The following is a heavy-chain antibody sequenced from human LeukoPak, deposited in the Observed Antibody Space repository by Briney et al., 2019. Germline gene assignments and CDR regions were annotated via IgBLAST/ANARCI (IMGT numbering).Heavy chain of an antibody. CDR2: IRTDGGTK. D-gene: IGHD3-16*01. CDR1: GFSFSSYW. J-gene: IGHJ4*02. CDR3: ARDWAWGGFDH. Sequence: GGSLRLSCEGSGFSFSSYWMHWVRQAPGKELAWVSRIRTDGGTKYYADSVKGRFTVSRDNARNTLYLQMDSLRVDDTAVYYCARDWAWGGFDHWGQGTLVTVSS. V-gene: IGHV3-74*01.